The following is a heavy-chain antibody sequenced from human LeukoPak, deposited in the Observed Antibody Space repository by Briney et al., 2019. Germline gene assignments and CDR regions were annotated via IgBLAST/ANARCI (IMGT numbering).Heavy chain of an antibody. CDR1: GGTFSSYA. J-gene: IGHJ4*02. CDR3: ARWYDYGDYGLDY. D-gene: IGHD4-17*01. Sequence: SVKVSCKASGGTFSSYAISWVRQAPGQGLEWMGGIIPIFGTANYAQKFQGRVTMTRNTSISTAYMELSSLRSEDTAVYYCARWYDYGDYGLDYWGQGTLVTVSS. V-gene: IGHV1-69*05. CDR2: IIPIFGTA.